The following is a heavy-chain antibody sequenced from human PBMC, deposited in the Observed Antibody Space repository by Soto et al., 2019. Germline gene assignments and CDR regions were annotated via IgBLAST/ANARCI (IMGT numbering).Heavy chain of an antibody. CDR1: GFRFTSFG. V-gene: IGHV3-48*04. D-gene: IGHD2-15*01. CDR2: ISGLSATT. J-gene: IGHJ4*02. CDR3: TRGGAARPDY. Sequence: DVELVNSGGGFVRPGESLRLSCGASGFRFTSFGMNWVRQGPGKGLEWLSYISGLSATTYYADSVRGRFTVSRDNDMNLVFLQLNNLRGYDTAVYYCTRGGAARPDYWGQGSRVVVSS.